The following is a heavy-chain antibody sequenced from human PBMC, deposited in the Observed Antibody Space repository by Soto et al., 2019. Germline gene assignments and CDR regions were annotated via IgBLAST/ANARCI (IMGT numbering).Heavy chain of an antibody. CDR3: AKAKFYFDSSPFDS. Sequence: GGPQRVSSSTSGFTFEDYAVHWVRQSSRKGLEWVXFXNXXXSXRXXXDXXXXRFTISRDNTKGSFYLQMERLRLEDTAIYYCAKAKFYFDSSPFDSWGQGTLVTVSS. CDR2: XNXXXSXR. CDR1: GFTFEDYA. J-gene: IGHJ4*02. D-gene: IGHD1-26*01. V-gene: IGHV3-43D*04.